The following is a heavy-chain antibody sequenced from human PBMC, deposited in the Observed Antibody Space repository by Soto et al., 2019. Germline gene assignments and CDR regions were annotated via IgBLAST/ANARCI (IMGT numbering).Heavy chain of an antibody. D-gene: IGHD6-6*01. V-gene: IGHV1-18*01. Sequence: QVQLVQSGAEVKKPGASVKVSCKASGYTFTSYGISWVRQAPGQGLEWMGWISAYNGNTNYAQKLQGRVTMTTDTSTSAAYMELRSLSSDDTAGYYCARGMGRGLYSSSRFDYWGQGTLVTVSS. CDR1: GYTFTSYG. CDR3: ARGMGRGLYSSSRFDY. CDR2: ISAYNGNT. J-gene: IGHJ4*02.